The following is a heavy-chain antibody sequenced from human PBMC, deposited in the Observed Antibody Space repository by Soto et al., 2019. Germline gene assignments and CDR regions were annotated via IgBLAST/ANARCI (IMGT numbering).Heavy chain of an antibody. D-gene: IGHD1-7*01. CDR3: ARSDNRNSLYGVDV. CDR2: INHRGSS. V-gene: IGHV4-34*01. Sequence: QVQLQQWGAGLLKPSETLSLTCAVNGGSLSGYYWSWIRQSPGKGLEWIGEINHRGSSDYNPSLKSRVTISIDASKNHVPLELTSVTAADTAVYYCARSDNRNSLYGVDVWGQGTAVTVSS. J-gene: IGHJ6*02. CDR1: GGSLSGYY.